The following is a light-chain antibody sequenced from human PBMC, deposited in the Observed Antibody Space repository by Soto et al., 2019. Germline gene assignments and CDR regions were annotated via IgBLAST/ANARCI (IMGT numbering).Light chain of an antibody. V-gene: IGKV3-15*01. CDR3: QEYLQCPPGM. J-gene: IGKJ1*01. Sequence: EIVVTQSPATLSGSPGERVTLSCRASQFVSSRLAWYQQRPGQVPRLLIYDTSTRVPGIAARFSGSGSGTELTLPISSLQSADFSVYYCQEYLQCPPGMFGQGIKVDMK. CDR1: QFVSSR. CDR2: DTS.